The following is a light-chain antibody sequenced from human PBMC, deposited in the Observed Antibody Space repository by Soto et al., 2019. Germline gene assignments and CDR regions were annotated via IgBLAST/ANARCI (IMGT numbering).Light chain of an antibody. CDR2: SAS. J-gene: IGKJ5*01. CDR3: QKFNTAPLT. Sequence: DIQMTQSPSSLSASVGDRVTITCRASQDISVYLAWYQQKPGKVPKLLIYSASTLQSGVPSRFSGSGSGTDFTLTISSLQPEDVALYYCQKFNTAPLTFGQGTRLEIK. CDR1: QDISVY. V-gene: IGKV1-27*01.